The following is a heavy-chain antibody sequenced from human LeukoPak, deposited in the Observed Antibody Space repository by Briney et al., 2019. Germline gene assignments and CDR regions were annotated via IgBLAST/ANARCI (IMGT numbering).Heavy chain of an antibody. J-gene: IGHJ4*02. CDR1: GFTFSTFG. V-gene: IGHV3-21*01. CDR2: ISHSSTYI. D-gene: IGHD3-22*01. Sequence: GGSLGLSCAASGFTFSTFGFNWVRQAPGKGLEWVSSISHSSTYISYADSVKGRFTISRDNARNSLYLQMDSLRVEDTAVYYCARGYYYDSSVAYWGQGTLVTVSS. CDR3: ARGYYYDSSVAY.